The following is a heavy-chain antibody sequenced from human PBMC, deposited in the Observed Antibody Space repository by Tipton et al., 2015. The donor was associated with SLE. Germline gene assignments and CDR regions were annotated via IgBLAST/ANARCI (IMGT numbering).Heavy chain of an antibody. D-gene: IGHD4/OR15-4a*01. J-gene: IGHJ4*02. Sequence: TLSLTCSVSGVSISTYYWGWIRQPPGKGLELIGYIYYSGSTNYNPSLKSRVTISVDTSKNQFSLKLTSVTAADTAVYYCTRGHGARYYFDFWGQGTLVTVSS. CDR3: TRGHGARYYFDF. CDR2: IYYSGST. CDR1: GVSISTYY. V-gene: IGHV4-59*01.